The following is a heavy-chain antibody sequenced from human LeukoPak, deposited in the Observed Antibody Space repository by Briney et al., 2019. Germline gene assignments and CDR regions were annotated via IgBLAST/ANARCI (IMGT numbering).Heavy chain of an antibody. CDR3: SRVVVAAVDY. D-gene: IGHD2-15*01. CDR2: INHSGSI. J-gene: IGHJ4*02. V-gene: IGHV4-34*01. CDR1: GASFSGYY. Sequence: TSETLSLTCAVYGASFSGYYWSWIRQPPGKGLEWIGEINHSGSISYNPSLKSRVTISVDTSKNQFSLKLSSVTAADTAVYYCSRVVVAAVDYWGQGTLVTVSS.